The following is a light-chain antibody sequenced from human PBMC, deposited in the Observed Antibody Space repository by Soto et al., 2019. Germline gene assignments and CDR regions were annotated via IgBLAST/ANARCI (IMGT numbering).Light chain of an antibody. CDR2: AAS. J-gene: IGKJ3*01. CDR1: QDIKKW. Sequence: GDTINITCRGSQDIKKWLAWYQQKPGKAPKVLIYAASNLESGVSSRFSGSGAGTEFSLTISSLQTEDFATYFCHQASSFPYTFGPGTKVDIK. CDR3: HQASSFPYT. V-gene: IGKV1-12*01.